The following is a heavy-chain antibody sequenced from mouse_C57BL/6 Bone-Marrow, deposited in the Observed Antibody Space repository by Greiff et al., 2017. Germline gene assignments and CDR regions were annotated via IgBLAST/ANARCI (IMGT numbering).Heavy chain of an antibody. CDR3: TRDYYGCSFPDSFDY. CDR1: GYTFTSYW. V-gene: IGHV1-5*01. J-gene: IGHJ2*01. Sequence: DVQLQESGTVLARPGASVKMSCKTSGYTFTSYWMPWVKQRPGQGLEWIGAIYPGNSDTSYNQKFKGKAKLTAVPSASTAYMELSSLTNEDSAVXYCTRDYYGCSFPDSFDYWGQGTTLTVSS. D-gene: IGHD1-1*01. CDR2: IYPGNSDT.